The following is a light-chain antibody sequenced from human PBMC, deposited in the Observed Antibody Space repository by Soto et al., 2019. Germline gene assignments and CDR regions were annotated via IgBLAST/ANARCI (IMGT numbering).Light chain of an antibody. Sequence: IHMTHSPSTLSASVLYRVTITCRASQSISSWLAWYQQKPGKAPKLLIYKASTLKSGVPSRFSGSGSGTEFTLTISSLQPDDFATYYCQHYNSYSEAFGQGTKVDIK. CDR3: QHYNSYSEA. J-gene: IGKJ1*01. CDR2: KAS. V-gene: IGKV1-5*03. CDR1: QSISSW.